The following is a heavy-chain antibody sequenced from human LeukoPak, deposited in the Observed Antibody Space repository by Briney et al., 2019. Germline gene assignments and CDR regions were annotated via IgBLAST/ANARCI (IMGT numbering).Heavy chain of an antibody. CDR2: ISYDGSNK. CDR1: GFTFSSYA. Sequence: PGRSLRLSCAASGFTFSSYAMHWVRQVPGKGLEWVAVISYDGSNKYYADSVKGRFTISRDNSENIVYLQMNNLRAEDTAVYYCAGRVTGYSSGYVYWGQGTLVTVSS. D-gene: IGHD5-18*01. CDR3: AGRVTGYSSGYVY. V-gene: IGHV3-30-3*01. J-gene: IGHJ4*02.